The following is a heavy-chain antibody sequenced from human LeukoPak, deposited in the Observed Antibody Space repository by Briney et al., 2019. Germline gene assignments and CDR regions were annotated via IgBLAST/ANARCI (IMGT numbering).Heavy chain of an antibody. CDR3: ARDHRGYSYGSEQYHYYYMDV. CDR2: IKQDGSEK. D-gene: IGHD5-18*01. CDR1: GFTFSSYW. J-gene: IGHJ6*03. Sequence: PGGSLRLSCAASGFTFSSYWMSWVRRAPGKGLEWVANIKQDGSEKYYVDSVKGRFTISRDNAKNSLYLQMNSLRAEDTAVYYCARDHRGYSYGSEQYHYYYMDVWGKGTTVTVSS. V-gene: IGHV3-7*01.